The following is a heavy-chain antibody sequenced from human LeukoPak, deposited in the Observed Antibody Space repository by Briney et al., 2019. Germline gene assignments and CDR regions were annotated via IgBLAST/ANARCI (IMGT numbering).Heavy chain of an antibody. J-gene: IGHJ4*02. CDR2: IYYSGST. V-gene: IGHV4-59*01. D-gene: IGHD3-22*01. Sequence: SETLSLTCTVSGGSISSYYWSWIRQPPGKGLEWIGYIYYSGSTNYNPSLKSRVTISVDTSKNQFSLKLSPVTAADTAVYYCARGGKYYYDSSGPMSYWGQGTLVTVSS. CDR1: GGSISSYY. CDR3: ARGGKYYYDSSGPMSY.